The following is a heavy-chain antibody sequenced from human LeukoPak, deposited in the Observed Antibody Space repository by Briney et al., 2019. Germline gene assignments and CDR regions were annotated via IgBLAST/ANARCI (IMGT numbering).Heavy chain of an antibody. J-gene: IGHJ4*02. D-gene: IGHD2-15*01. Sequence: SETLSLTCTVSGGSISSSSYYCGWLRQPPGKGLEWIGSIYYSESTYYNPSLKSRVTISVDTYKNQFSLKLSSVTAADTAVYYCARAIYCSGGSWQKYYFDNWGQGTLVTVSS. CDR1: GGSISSSSYY. CDR2: IYYSEST. V-gene: IGHV4-39*07. CDR3: ARAIYCSGGSWQKYYFDN.